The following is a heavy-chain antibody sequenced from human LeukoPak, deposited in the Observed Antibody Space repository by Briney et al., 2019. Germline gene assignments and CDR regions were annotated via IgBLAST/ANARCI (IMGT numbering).Heavy chain of an antibody. CDR1: RFTFSNYA. CDR3: AESAYYDSSGFYREYYFDY. V-gene: IGHV3-23*01. CDR2: ISGSGGST. Sequence: PGGSLRLSCAASRFTFSNYAMSWVRQAPGKGLEWVSTISGSGGSTYYADSVKGRFTISRDNSKNTLHLQMNSLRAEDTAVYYCAESAYYDSSGFYREYYFDYWGQGTLVTVSS. D-gene: IGHD3-22*01. J-gene: IGHJ4*02.